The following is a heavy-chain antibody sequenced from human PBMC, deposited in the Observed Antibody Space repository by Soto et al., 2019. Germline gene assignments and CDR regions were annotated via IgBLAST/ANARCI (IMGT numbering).Heavy chain of an antibody. CDR3: ARHGSGNYDAYYYMDV. Sequence: QLQLQESGPGLVKPSETLSLTCTVSGGSISSSGYYWGWIRQPPGQGLEWIGSVYYNGSTYYNPSLKSRVTISVDTSKNRFSLRLSSVTAADTAVYYCARHGSGNYDAYYYMDVWGKGTTVTVSS. V-gene: IGHV4-39*01. CDR1: GGSISSSGYY. J-gene: IGHJ6*03. D-gene: IGHD3-10*01. CDR2: VYYNGST.